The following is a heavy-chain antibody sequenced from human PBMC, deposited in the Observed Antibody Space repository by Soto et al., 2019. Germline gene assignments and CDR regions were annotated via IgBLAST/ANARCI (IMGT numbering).Heavy chain of an antibody. Sequence: GGSLRLSCAASGFTFSSYGMHWVRQAPGKGLEWVAVISYDGSNKYYADSVKGRFTISRDNSKNTLYLQMNSLRNDDTAVYYCTRGLLTDYFDYWGQGALVTVSS. CDR3: TRGLLTDYFDY. J-gene: IGHJ4*02. CDR1: GFTFSSYG. CDR2: ISYDGSNK. V-gene: IGHV3-30*03.